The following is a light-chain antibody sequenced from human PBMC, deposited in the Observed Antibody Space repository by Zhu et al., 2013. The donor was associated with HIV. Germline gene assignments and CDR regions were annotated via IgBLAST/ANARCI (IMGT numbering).Light chain of an antibody. CDR2: GES. J-gene: IGKJ5*01. Sequence: EIVLTQSPATLSLSPGERATLSCRASQSVSSYLAWYQQKPGQAPRLLIYGESTRATGIPDRFSGSGSGTDFTLTISRLEPEDFAVYFCQHYGSSPPITFGQGTRLEIE. CDR1: QSVSSY. CDR3: QHYGSSPPIT. V-gene: IGKV3-20*01.